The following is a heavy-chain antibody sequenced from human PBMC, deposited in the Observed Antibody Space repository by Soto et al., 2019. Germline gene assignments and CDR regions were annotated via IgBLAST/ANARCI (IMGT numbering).Heavy chain of an antibody. CDR2: IYYSGST. CDR3: ARGRIVGATFDP. Sequence: KTSETLSLTCTVSGGSISSGGYYGSWIRQHPGKGLEWIGYIYYSGSTYYNPSLKSRVTISVDTSKNQFSLKLSSVTAADTAVYYCARGRIVGATFDPWGQGTLVTVSS. J-gene: IGHJ5*02. D-gene: IGHD1-26*01. V-gene: IGHV4-31*03. CDR1: GGSISSGGYY.